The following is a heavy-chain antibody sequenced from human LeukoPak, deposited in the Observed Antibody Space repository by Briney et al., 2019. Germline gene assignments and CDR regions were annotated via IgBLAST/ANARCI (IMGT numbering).Heavy chain of an antibody. D-gene: IGHD2-2*01. V-gene: IGHV4-4*07. CDR2: IYTSGST. CDR1: GGSISSYY. CDR3: ARDIVVVPAAIYWFDP. Sequence: SETLSLTCTVSGGSISSYYWSWIRQPAGKGLEWIGRIYTSGSTNYNPSHKSRVTMSVDTSKNQFSLKLSSVTAADTAVYYCARDIVVVPAAIYWFDPWGQGTLVTVSS. J-gene: IGHJ5*02.